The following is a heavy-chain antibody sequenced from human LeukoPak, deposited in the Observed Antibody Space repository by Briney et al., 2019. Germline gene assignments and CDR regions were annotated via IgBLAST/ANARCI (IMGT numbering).Heavy chain of an antibody. V-gene: IGHV3-74*01. CDR1: GFTFSSCW. Sequence: GGSLRLSCAASGFTFSSCWMHWVRQAPGKGLVWVSRINSDGSSTSYADSVKGRFTISRDNAKNTLYLQMNSLRAEDTAVYYCASYSGSYYGFDYWGQGTLVTVSS. J-gene: IGHJ4*02. D-gene: IGHD1-26*01. CDR3: ASYSGSYYGFDY. CDR2: INSDGSST.